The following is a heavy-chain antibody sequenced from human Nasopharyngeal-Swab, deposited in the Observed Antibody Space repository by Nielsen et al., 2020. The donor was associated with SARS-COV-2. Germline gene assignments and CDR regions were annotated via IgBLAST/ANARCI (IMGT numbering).Heavy chain of an antibody. D-gene: IGHD6-13*01. CDR2: IYYSGST. Sequence: WIRQPPGKGLEWIGSIYYSGSTYYNPSLKSRVTISVDTSKNQFSLKLSSVTAADTAVYYCACIAAAGAPGYWGQGTLVTVSS. V-gene: IGHV4-39*01. CDR3: ACIAAAGAPGY. J-gene: IGHJ4*02.